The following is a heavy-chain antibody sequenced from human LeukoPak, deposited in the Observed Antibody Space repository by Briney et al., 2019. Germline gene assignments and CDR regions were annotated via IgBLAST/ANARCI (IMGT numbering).Heavy chain of an antibody. D-gene: IGHD2-15*01. Sequence: AAVKVSCKASVYTFTVYYMHWVRQAPGQGLEWMGCINPNSGGTNYAQKFQGRVTMTRDTSISTAYMELSRLRSDDTAVYYCAKRGNSGGAYYGMDVWGQGTTVTVSS. CDR3: AKRGNSGGAYYGMDV. CDR1: VYTFTVYY. V-gene: IGHV1-2*02. CDR2: INPNSGGT. J-gene: IGHJ6*02.